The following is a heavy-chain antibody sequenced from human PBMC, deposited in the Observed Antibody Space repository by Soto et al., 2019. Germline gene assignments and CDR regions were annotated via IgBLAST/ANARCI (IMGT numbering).Heavy chain of an antibody. D-gene: IGHD3-10*01. J-gene: IGHJ4*02. Sequence: EVHLVESGGGLVQPGGSLRLSCAASGFTFSNYWMTWVRQAPGKGLEWVANINPDGGAKYYVDSVKGRFTLSRDNAKNSLYLQMSSLRAEDTAVYYCAKALYNGNSDFGYWGQGTLVTVSS. CDR3: AKALYNGNSDFGY. CDR1: GFTFSNYW. CDR2: INPDGGAK. V-gene: IGHV3-7*05.